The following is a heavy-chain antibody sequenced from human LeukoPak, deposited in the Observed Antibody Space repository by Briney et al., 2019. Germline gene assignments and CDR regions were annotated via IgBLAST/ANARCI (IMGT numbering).Heavy chain of an antibody. D-gene: IGHD3-22*01. Sequence: GGSLRLSCAASGFTFNIYGMGWVRQALGKGLERVSVISGSGIDTYNADSVKGRFTISRDNSKHTVFLQMNSLRAEDTAVYYCARLNYDNTSYYSNYFEYWGQGTLVTVSS. V-gene: IGHV3-23*01. CDR3: ARLNYDNTSYYSNYFEY. J-gene: IGHJ4*02. CDR2: ISGSGIDT. CDR1: GFTFNIYG.